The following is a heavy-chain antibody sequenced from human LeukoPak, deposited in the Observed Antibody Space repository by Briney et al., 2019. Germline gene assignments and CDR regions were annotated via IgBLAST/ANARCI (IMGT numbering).Heavy chain of an antibody. V-gene: IGHV5-51*01. CDR2: IYPGDSDT. J-gene: IGHJ6*03. Sequence: GESLKISCKGSGYSFTNYWVGWVRQMPGKGLEWMGIIYPGDSDTRYSPSFQGQVTISVDKSISTAYLQWSSLEASDAAIYYCARLPDSGSYFRGVEYYMDVWGKGTTVTVSS. D-gene: IGHD1-26*01. CDR1: GYSFTNYW. CDR3: ARLPDSGSYFRGVEYYMDV.